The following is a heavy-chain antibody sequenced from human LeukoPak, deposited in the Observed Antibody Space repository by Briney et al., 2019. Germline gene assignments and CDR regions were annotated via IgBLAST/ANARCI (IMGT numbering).Heavy chain of an antibody. CDR1: GGTFSSYA. Sequence: GSSVKVSCKASGGTFSSYAISWVRQAPGQGLEWMGRIIPILGIANYAQKFQGRVTITADKSTSTAYMELSSLRSEDTAVYYCAREYYYDSSGYPNWFDPWGQGTLVTVSS. J-gene: IGHJ5*02. CDR2: IIPILGIA. CDR3: AREYYYDSSGYPNWFDP. V-gene: IGHV1-69*04. D-gene: IGHD3-22*01.